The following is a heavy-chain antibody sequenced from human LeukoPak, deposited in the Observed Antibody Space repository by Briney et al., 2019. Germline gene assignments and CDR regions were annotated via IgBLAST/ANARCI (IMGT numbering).Heavy chain of an antibody. J-gene: IGHJ4*02. Sequence: SETLSLTSAVYGGSFSGYYWSWIRQPPGKGLEWIGEINHSGSTNYNPSLKSRVTISVDTSKNQFSLKLSSVTAADTAVYYCARFGSGWHYFDYWGQGTLVTVSS. CDR1: GGSFSGYY. CDR2: INHSGST. V-gene: IGHV4-34*01. D-gene: IGHD6-19*01. CDR3: ARFGSGWHYFDY.